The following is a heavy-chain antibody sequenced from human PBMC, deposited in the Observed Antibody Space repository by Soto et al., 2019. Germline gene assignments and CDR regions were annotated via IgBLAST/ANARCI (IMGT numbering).Heavy chain of an antibody. Sequence: GGSLRLSCAASGFTFSSYAMNWVRQAPGKGLEWISVISNSGHSAYYADSVKGRFTISRDNSKNALYLQIKSLRAEDTAAYYCAKGGPTFLNWFGPWGQGTLVTVSS. D-gene: IGHD5-12*01. V-gene: IGHV3-23*01. CDR3: AKGGPTFLNWFGP. CDR2: ISNSGHSA. CDR1: GFTFSSYA. J-gene: IGHJ5*02.